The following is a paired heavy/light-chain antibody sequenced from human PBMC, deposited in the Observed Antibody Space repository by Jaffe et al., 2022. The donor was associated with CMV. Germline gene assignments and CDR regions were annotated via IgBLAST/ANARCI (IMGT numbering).Light chain of an antibody. CDR1: QGISSW. Sequence: DIQMTQYPSSVSASVGDRVTITCRASQGISSWLAWYQQKPGKAPKLLIYDVSSLQSGVPSRFSGSGSGAEFTLTISGLQPEDSATYYCQQANSFPRTFGQGTKLEIK. CDR3: QQANSFPRT. J-gene: IGKJ2*02. V-gene: IGKV1-12*01. CDR2: DVS.
Heavy chain of an antibody. CDR2: IYSGGGT. J-gene: IGHJ3*01. V-gene: IGHV3-53*02. CDR3: TRDRERRHDAFDV. CDR1: GFSVSNNF. Sequence: EVQLVETGGGLIQPGGSLRLSCAASGFSVSNNFMHWVRQAPGKGLEWVSVIYSGGGTYYADSVKGRFTISRDNSENMLYLQMNSLRVDDTAVYYCTRDRERRHDAFDVWGQGTMVTVSS.